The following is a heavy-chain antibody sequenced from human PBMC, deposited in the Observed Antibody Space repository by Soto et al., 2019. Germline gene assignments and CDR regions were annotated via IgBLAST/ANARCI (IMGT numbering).Heavy chain of an antibody. CDR3: ARGHADFWSGYHLFDP. D-gene: IGHD3-3*01. J-gene: IGHJ5*02. Sequence: AASVKVSCKASGYIFTTTAIHWVRQAPGQRLEWMGWMYTGTGNTKYSEKFQGRVTISRDTSASTAYLELSSLRSEDTAVYYCARGHADFWSGYHLFDPWGQGTLVTVSS. CDR2: MYTGTGNT. CDR1: GYIFTTTA. V-gene: IGHV1-3*04.